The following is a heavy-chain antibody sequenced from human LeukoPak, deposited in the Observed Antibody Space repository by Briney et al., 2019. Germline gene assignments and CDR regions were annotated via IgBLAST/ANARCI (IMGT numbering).Heavy chain of an antibody. V-gene: IGHV1-2*02. J-gene: IGHJ4*02. D-gene: IGHD3-22*01. Sequence: ASVKVSCKASGYTFTGYYMHWVRQAPGQGLEWMGWINPNSGGTNYAQKFQGRVTMTRDTSISTAYMELSRLRSDDTAVYYCAKDSKSPGVYYDTSGHFDYWGQGTLVTVSS. CDR3: AKDSKSPGVYYDTSGHFDY. CDR1: GYTFTGYY. CDR2: INPNSGGT.